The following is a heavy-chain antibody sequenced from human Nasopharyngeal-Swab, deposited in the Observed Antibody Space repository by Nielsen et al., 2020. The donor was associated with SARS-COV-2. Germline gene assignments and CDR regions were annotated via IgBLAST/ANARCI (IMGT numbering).Heavy chain of an antibody. Sequence: ASVKVSCKASGYTFTSYDINWVRQATGQGLEWMGWMNPNSGNSGYTQKFQGRVTMTRNTSISTAYMELSSLRSEDTAVYYCARDGYDMSAFDIWGQGTMVTVSS. CDR3: ARDGYDMSAFDI. CDR1: GYTFTSYD. J-gene: IGHJ3*02. V-gene: IGHV1-8*01. CDR2: MNPNSGNS. D-gene: IGHD3-22*01.